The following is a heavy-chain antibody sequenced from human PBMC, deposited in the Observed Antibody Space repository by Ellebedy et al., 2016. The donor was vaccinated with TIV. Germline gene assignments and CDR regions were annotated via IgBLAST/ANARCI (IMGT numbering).Heavy chain of an antibody. V-gene: IGHV3-23*01. CDR3: ARDAKDGSGWAHYGMDV. Sequence: PGGSLRLSCAASGFTFSSYAMSWVRQAPGKGLEWVSVISGSGDSTYYADSVKARFTISRDNSKNILSLQMNSLRAEDTAVYYCARDAKDGSGWAHYGMDVWGQGTTVTVSS. CDR2: ISGSGDST. J-gene: IGHJ6*02. D-gene: IGHD6-19*01. CDR1: GFTFSSYA.